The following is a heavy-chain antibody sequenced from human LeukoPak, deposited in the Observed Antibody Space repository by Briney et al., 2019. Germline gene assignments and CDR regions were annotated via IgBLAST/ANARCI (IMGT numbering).Heavy chain of an antibody. V-gene: IGHV3-23*01. CDR3: AKDRHGAAGGGLED. CDR2: ISGSGRSR. D-gene: IGHD3-16*01. J-gene: IGHJ1*01. CDR1: GFTCSNSG. Sequence: TGGSLRLSCATSGFTCSNSGMSWVRQAPGKGLEWVSAISGSGRSRYFADSVKGRFTISRDNSRNTLFLQMNSLRAEDAAIYYCAKDRHGAAGGGLEDWGQGALVSVSS.